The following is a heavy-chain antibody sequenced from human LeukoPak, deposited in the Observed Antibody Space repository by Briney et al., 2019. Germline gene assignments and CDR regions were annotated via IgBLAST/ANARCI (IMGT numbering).Heavy chain of an antibody. J-gene: IGHJ4*02. CDR3: ARGGRHKVTAAVSDHFDY. CDR2: IKHDGSET. V-gene: IGHV3-7*01. Sequence: GGSLRLSCAASGFTFSSYWMSWVRQAPGKGLAWVANIKHDGSETYYVDSVRGRFTISRDNAKNSLSLQLSSLRAEDTAVYYCARGGRHKVTAAVSDHFDYWGQGTLVSVSS. CDR1: GFTFSSYW. D-gene: IGHD2-21*02.